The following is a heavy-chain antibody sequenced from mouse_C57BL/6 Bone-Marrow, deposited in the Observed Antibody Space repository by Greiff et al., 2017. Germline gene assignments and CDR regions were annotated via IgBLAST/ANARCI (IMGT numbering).Heavy chain of an antibody. CDR2: IYTGSGNT. D-gene: IGHD2-1*01. J-gene: IGHJ2*01. Sequence: QVQLQQSGAELVRPGASVKLSCKASGFTFTDYYIHWVKQRPGQGLEWIARIYTGSGNTYYHEKFKGTATLTAEKSSSTAYMQLSSLTSEDSAVYFCARSYNGNPYFDYWGQGTTRTVSS. CDR3: ARSYNGNPYFDY. CDR1: GFTFTDYY. V-gene: IGHV1-76*01.